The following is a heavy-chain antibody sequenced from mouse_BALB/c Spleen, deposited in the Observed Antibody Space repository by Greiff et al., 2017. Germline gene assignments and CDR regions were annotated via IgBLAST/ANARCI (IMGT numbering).Heavy chain of an antibody. CDR1: GYSITSGYS. V-gene: IGHV3-1*02. CDR3: ARSKDYYGSSYYWFAY. CDR2: IHYSGST. Sequence: EVQGVESGPDLVKPSQSLSLTCTVTGYSITSGYSWHWIRQFPGNKLEWMGYIHYSGSTNYNPSLKSRISITRDTSKNQFFLQLNSVTTEDTATYYCARSKDYYGSSYYWFAYWGQGTLVTVSA. D-gene: IGHD1-1*01. J-gene: IGHJ3*01.